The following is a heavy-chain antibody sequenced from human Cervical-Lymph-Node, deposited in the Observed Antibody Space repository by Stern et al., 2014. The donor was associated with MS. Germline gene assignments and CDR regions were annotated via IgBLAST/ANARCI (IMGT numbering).Heavy chain of an antibody. CDR1: GGSIISSSYY. D-gene: IGHD5-12*01. CDR2: IYYSGET. J-gene: IGHJ6*02. Sequence: QVQLQESGPGLVKPSETLSLTCTVSGGSIISSSYYWDWVRQTPGKGLDXIGSIYYSGETYYQPSLQSRVTITIDTSKNQFSLKLQSVTVADRAVYYCARRAGGYQYYYGMDVWGQGTTVTVSS. V-gene: IGHV4-39*01. CDR3: ARRAGGYQYYYGMDV.